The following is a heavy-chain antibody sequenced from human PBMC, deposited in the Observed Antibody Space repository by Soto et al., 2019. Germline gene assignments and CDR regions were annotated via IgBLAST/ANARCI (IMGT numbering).Heavy chain of an antibody. CDR2: ISYDGNNK. J-gene: IGHJ4*02. V-gene: IGHV3-30-3*01. Sequence: QVQLVESGGGVVQPGRSLRLSCAASGFTYSTYTMHWVRQAPGKGLEWVAVISYDGNNKFYADSVKGRFTISRDSTKQPVSRQMTSLRPDATAMYYCARDGVSSTEYTWNCGTYFDYWGQGALVTVSS. CDR1: GFTYSTYT. D-gene: IGHD1-20*01. CDR3: ARDGVSSTEYTWNCGTYFDY.